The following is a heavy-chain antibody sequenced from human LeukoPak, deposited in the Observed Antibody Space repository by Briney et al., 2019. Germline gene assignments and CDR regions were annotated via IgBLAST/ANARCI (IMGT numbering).Heavy chain of an antibody. CDR3: AKDPGDDYYDSSGYSYFDY. Sequence: PGGSLRLSCAASGFTFSSYAMSWVRQAPGKGLEWVSAIRGSGGSTYYADSVKGRFTISRDNAKNTLYLQMNSLRAEDTAVYYCAKDPGDDYYDSSGYSYFDYWGQGTLVTVSS. J-gene: IGHJ4*02. CDR2: IRGSGGST. V-gene: IGHV3-23*01. D-gene: IGHD3-22*01. CDR1: GFTFSSYA.